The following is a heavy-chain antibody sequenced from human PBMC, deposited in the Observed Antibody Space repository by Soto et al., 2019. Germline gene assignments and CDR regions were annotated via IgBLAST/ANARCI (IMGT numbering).Heavy chain of an antibody. Sequence: SETLSLTRAVARGSISSGGYSWSWIRQPPGKGMECIGYIYHSGSTYYSPSLKSRVTISVDRSKNQFSLKLSSVTAADTAVYYCARGPPLGYWGQGTLVTVSS. CDR1: RGSISSGGYS. CDR2: IYHSGST. CDR3: ARGPPLGY. V-gene: IGHV4-30-2*01. J-gene: IGHJ4*02.